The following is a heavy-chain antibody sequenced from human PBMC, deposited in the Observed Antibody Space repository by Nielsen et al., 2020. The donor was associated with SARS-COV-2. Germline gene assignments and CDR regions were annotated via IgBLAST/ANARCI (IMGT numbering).Heavy chain of an antibody. J-gene: IGHJ4*02. CDR1: GFTFRSYA. Sequence: GESLKISCAASGFTFRSYAMHWVRQAPGKGLGWVGHINEDGSVVNYVDSVKGRFNISRDNAGKSLYLQMNSLRAEDTAVYYCARDASSRRFDYWGQGTLVTVS. V-gene: IGHV3-7*05. CDR3: ARDASSRRFDY. CDR2: INEDGSVV.